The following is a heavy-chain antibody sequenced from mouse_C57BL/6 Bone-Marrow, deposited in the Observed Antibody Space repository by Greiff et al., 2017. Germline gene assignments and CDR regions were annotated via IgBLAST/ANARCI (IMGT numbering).Heavy chain of an antibody. D-gene: IGHD1-1*01. Sequence: QVQLQESGAELMKPGASVKLSCKATGYTFTGYWIEWVKQRPGHGLEWIGEILPGSGSTNYNEKFKGKATFTADTSSNTAYMQLSSLTSEDSAVYYCAREITTVVALYYFDYWGQGTTLTVSS. CDR3: AREITTVVALYYFDY. V-gene: IGHV1-9*01. J-gene: IGHJ2*01. CDR1: GYTFTGYW. CDR2: ILPGSGST.